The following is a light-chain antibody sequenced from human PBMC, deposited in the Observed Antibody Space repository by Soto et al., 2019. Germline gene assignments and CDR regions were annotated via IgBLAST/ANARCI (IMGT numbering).Light chain of an antibody. J-gene: IGLJ2*01. CDR3: CSYAGSSTLV. V-gene: IGLV2-23*01. CDR2: EGS. CDR1: SSDVGGYKF. Sequence: QSALTQPASVSGSPGQWITISCTGTSSDVGGYKFVSWYQQHPGKAPKLMIYEGSKRPSGVSNRFSGSKSGNTASLTISGLQAEDEADYYCCSYAGSSTLVFGGGTKLTVL.